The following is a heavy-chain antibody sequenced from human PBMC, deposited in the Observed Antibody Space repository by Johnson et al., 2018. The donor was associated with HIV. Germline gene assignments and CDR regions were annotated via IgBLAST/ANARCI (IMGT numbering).Heavy chain of an antibody. CDR2: ISYDGSNK. CDR1: GFTFRSYA. D-gene: IGHD7-27*01. V-gene: IGHV3-30-3*01. Sequence: QVQLVESGGAVVQPGRSLRVSCAASGFTFRSYAMHWVRQAPGKGLEWVAVISYDGSNKYYADSVKGRFTISRDNSKNTLYLQMNSLRAEDTAVYYCARDKANWGPSRDVGAFDIWGQGTMVTVSS. J-gene: IGHJ3*02. CDR3: ARDKANWGPSRDVGAFDI.